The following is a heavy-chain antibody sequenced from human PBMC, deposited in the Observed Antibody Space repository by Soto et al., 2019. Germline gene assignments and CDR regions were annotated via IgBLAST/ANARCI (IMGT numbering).Heavy chain of an antibody. CDR3: ARGYIRSYYFDY. CDR1: GGTVSSYT. J-gene: IGHJ4*02. Sequence: QAQLVQSGAEVKKSGSSVKVSCKASGGTVSSYTISWVRQAPGQGLEWMGRIIPILGIANYAQNFQGRVTITADKSTSTAYLELSSLRSEETAVYYCARGYIRSYYFDYWGQGTLVTVSS. V-gene: IGHV1-69*02. CDR2: IIPILGIA. D-gene: IGHD5-18*01.